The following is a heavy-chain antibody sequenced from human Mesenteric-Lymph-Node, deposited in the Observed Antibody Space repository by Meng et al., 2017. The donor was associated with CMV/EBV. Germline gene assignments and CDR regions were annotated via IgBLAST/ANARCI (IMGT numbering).Heavy chain of an antibody. V-gene: IGHV1-69*02. D-gene: IGHD6-13*01. CDR1: GGTFSSYT. CDR3: ASPAAGTYGMDV. J-gene: IGHJ6*02. CDR2: IIPILGIA. Sequence: SVKVSCKASGGTFSSYTISWVRQAPGQGLEWMGRIIPILGIANYAQKFQGRVTITADKSTSTAYMELNSLRSEDTAVYYCASPAAGTYGMDVWGQGTTVTVSS.